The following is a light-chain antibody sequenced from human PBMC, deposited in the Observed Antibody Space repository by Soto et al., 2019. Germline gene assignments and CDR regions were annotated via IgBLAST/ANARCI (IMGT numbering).Light chain of an antibody. V-gene: IGLV2-23*01. J-gene: IGLJ1*01. CDR1: SSDVGNYNL. Sequence: QSALTQPASVSGSPGQSITISCTGTSSDVGNYNLVSWYPQHPGKAPKLLIFEGTQRPSGVSNRFSGSKSGNTASLTISGLQAEDEADYYCCSYAGITTFYVFGTGTKLTVL. CDR3: CSYAGITTFYV. CDR2: EGT.